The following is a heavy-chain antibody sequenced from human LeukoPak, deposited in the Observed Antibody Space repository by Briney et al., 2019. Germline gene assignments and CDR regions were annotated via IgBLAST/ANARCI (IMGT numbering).Heavy chain of an antibody. Sequence: ASVKVSCKASGYTFTSYYMHWVRQAPGQGLEWMGIINPSGGSTSYAQKFQGRVTMTRDTSTSTVYMELSSLRSEDTAVYYCAREGDYGDYRLRRVLYDYWGQGTLVTVSS. V-gene: IGHV1-46*01. CDR3: AREGDYGDYRLRRVLYDY. CDR2: INPSGGST. CDR1: GYTFTSYY. D-gene: IGHD4-17*01. J-gene: IGHJ4*02.